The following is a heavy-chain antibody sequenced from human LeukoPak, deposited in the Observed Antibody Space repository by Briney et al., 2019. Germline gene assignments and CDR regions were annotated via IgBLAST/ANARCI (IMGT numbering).Heavy chain of an antibody. V-gene: IGHV3-21*01. CDR1: GFTFSSYS. J-gene: IGHJ4*02. CDR3: ARGIVKLKPVDY. Sequence: PGGSLRLSCAASGFTFSSYSMNWVRQAPGKGLEWVSSISSSSSYIYYADSVKGRFTISRDNAKNSLYLQMNSLRAEDTAVYYCARGIVKLKPVDYWGQGTLVTVSS. D-gene: IGHD3-22*01. CDR2: ISSSSSYI.